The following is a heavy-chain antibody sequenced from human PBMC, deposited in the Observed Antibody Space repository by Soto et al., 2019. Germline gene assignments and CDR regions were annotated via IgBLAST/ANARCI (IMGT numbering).Heavy chain of an antibody. D-gene: IGHD2-2*01. CDR1: GGSISSADHL. CDR2: IHYGGST. V-gene: IGHV4-30-4*01. Sequence: PSETLSLTCSVSGGSISSADHLWSWIRQPPGKGLEWIGYIHYGGSTYHNASLKSRISMSVDRSRTQFSLKMSSVTAADTAVYYCARGRVVVPAAVMFNCLDPWGQGALVTVPQ. CDR3: ARGRVVVPAAVMFNCLDP. J-gene: IGHJ5*02.